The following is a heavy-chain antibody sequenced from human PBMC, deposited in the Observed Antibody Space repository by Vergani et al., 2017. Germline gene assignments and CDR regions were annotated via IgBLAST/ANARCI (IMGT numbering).Heavy chain of an antibody. CDR3: ARGETRTDWFDP. CDR2: IYGSGNI. Sequence: QVQLQESCPGLVKPSQTLSLTCSVSGVSVSSTAFYWNWIRQPAGKGLEWIGRIYGSGNINYNPSLERRVTISRDTSKTQFSLKVHSVTAGDTAVYYCARGETRTDWFDPWGQGTQVIVSS. V-gene: IGHV4-61*02. J-gene: IGHJ5*02. CDR1: GVSVSSTAFY. D-gene: IGHD3/OR15-3a*01.